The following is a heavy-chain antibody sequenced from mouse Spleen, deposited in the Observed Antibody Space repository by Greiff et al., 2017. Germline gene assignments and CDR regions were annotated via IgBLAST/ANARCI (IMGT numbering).Heavy chain of an antibody. J-gene: IGHJ3*01. V-gene: IGHV1-59*01. CDR2: IDPSDSYT. D-gene: IGHD2-12*01. Sequence: VQLQQPGAELVRPGTSVKLSCKASGYTFTSYWMHWVKQRPGQGLEWIGVIDPSDSYTNYNQKFKGKATLTVDTSSSTAYMQLSSLTSEDSAVYYCARLGSYYSYGFAYWGQGTLVTVSA. CDR1: GYTFTSYW. CDR3: ARLGSYYSYGFAY.